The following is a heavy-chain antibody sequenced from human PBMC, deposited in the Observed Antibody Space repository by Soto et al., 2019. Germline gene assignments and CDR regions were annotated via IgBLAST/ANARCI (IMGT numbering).Heavy chain of an antibody. CDR3: ARYLCGYTYTYVPATLPFDY. CDR1: GFTVSSNY. CDR2: LYSGGAT. V-gene: IGHV3-53*01. J-gene: IGHJ4*02. Sequence: EVQLVESGGGLVQPGGSLRLSCAASGFTVSSNYMSWVRQAPGKGLEWVSVLYSGGATYYADSVKGRFTISRDNSKNTLSLPMISLRAEDMAVYYCARYLCGYTYTYVPATLPFDYWGQGTLVTVSS. D-gene: IGHD5-12*01.